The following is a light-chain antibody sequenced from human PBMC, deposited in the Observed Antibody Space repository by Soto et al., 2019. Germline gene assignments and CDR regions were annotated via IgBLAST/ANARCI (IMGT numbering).Light chain of an antibody. CDR2: GAS. CDR1: HSVDSTH. J-gene: IGKJ1*01. CDR3: QHYGDSRT. Sequence: EIVLTQSPGTLSLSPVERATLSCRTSHSVDSTHLAWYQQKPGQAPRLLIYGASGRATGIPDRFGGSGSGTDFTLTISRLEPEDFAVYYCQHYGDSRTFGQGTKVDIK. V-gene: IGKV3-20*01.